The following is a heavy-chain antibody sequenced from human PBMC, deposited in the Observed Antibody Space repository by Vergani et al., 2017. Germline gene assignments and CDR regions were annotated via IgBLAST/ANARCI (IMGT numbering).Heavy chain of an antibody. D-gene: IGHD3-16*01. J-gene: IGHJ4*02. CDR1: GGPISRGDYY. CDR2: IYYRGST. CDR3: AREGRMGSGVDY. V-gene: IGHV4-30-4*08. Sequence: QVQLQESGPGLVKPSQTLSPTCTVSGGPISRGDYYWSWIRQPPGKGLEWIGYIYYRGSTYYNPSLKSRVTRSVDTSKNQFSLKLSSVTAADTVVYYCAREGRMGSGVDYWGQGTLVTVSS.